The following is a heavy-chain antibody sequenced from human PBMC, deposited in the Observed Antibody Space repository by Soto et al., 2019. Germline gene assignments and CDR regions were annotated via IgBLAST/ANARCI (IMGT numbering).Heavy chain of an antibody. J-gene: IGHJ6*02. D-gene: IGHD6-19*01. Sequence: PGESLKISCKASGFSFTNFWIAWVRQMPGKGLEWMGIIYPDDSDIRYSPSFQGQVTISADKSISTAYLQWSSLEASDTAIYYCARRDGSDWVGLGGPYGMDVWGQGTTVTVSS. CDR3: ARRDGSDWVGLGGPYGMDV. CDR1: GFSFTNFW. CDR2: IYPDDSDI. V-gene: IGHV5-51*01.